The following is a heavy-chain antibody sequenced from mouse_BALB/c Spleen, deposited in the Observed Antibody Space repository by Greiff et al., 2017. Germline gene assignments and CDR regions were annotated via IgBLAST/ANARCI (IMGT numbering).Heavy chain of an antibody. Sequence: QVQLQQSGAELARPGASVKLSCKASGYTFTSYWMQWVKQRPGQGLEWIGAIYPGDGDTRYTQKFKGKATLTADKSSSTAYMQLSSLASEDSAVYYCARNLLWSYPDYWGQGTTLTVSS. V-gene: IGHV1-87*01. CDR1: GYTFTSYW. D-gene: IGHD2-1*01. CDR2: IYPGDGDT. CDR3: ARNLLWSYPDY. J-gene: IGHJ2*01.